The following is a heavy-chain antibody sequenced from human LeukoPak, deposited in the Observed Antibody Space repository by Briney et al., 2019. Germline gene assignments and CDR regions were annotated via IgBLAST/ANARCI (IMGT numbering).Heavy chain of an antibody. CDR2: IRYDGSNK. V-gene: IGHV3-30*02. Sequence: GSLRLSCAASGFTFSSFGMHWVRQAPGKGLEWVAFIRYDGSNKYYADSVKGRFTISRDSSKNTLYLQMHTLRAEDTAVYYCAKAPYYYDSSAYPIDYWGQGTLVTVSS. CDR3: AKAPYYYDSSAYPIDY. D-gene: IGHD3-22*01. J-gene: IGHJ4*02. CDR1: GFTFSSFG.